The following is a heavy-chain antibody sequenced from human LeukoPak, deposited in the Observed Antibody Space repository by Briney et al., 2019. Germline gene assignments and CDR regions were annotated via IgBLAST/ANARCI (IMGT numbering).Heavy chain of an antibody. J-gene: IGHJ2*01. CDR1: GYTFTSYY. Sequence: GASAKVSCKASGYTFTSYYMHWGRQAPGQGLEWMGIINPSGGSTSYAQKFQGRVTMNRDKSTSKVYMELSSLRSEDTAVYYCASSGITGFGWYFDLWGRGTLVTVSS. CDR2: INPSGGST. D-gene: IGHD1-20*01. CDR3: ASSGITGFGWYFDL. V-gene: IGHV1-46*01.